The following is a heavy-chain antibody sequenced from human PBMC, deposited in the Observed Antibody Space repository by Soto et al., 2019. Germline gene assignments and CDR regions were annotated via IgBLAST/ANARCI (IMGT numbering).Heavy chain of an antibody. CDR3: AKDLRDPSSPYGSGWYTFDY. CDR2: ISGSGGST. Sequence: GGSLRLSCAASGFTFSSYAMSWVRQAPGKGLEWVSAISGSGGSTYYADSVKGRFTISRDNSKNTLYLQMNSLRAEDTAVYYCAKDLRDPSSPYGSGWYTFDYWGQGTLVTVSS. V-gene: IGHV3-23*01. CDR1: GFTFSSYA. D-gene: IGHD6-19*01. J-gene: IGHJ4*02.